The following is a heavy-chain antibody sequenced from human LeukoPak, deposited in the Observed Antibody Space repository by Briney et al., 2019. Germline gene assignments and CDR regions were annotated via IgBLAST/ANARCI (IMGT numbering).Heavy chain of an antibody. CDR3: AREDSGWYVDY. J-gene: IGHJ4*02. V-gene: IGHV1-2*02. Sequence: ASVKVSSKASGYTFTDYYMHWVRQAPGQGREWMGWINPHSAGTNYAQKFEGRVTMTRDTSISTAYMELSRLRSDDTAVYYCAREDSGWYVDYWGQGTLVTVSS. D-gene: IGHD6-19*01. CDR1: GYTFTDYY. CDR2: INPHSAGT.